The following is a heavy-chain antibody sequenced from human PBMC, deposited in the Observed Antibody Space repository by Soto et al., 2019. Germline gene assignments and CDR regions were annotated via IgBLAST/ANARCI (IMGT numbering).Heavy chain of an antibody. CDR2: INAGNGNT. J-gene: IGHJ4*02. CDR3: ARDQSPLITFGGVIVVLAHLGY. V-gene: IGHV1-3*01. CDR1: GYTFTSYA. Sequence: ASVKVSCKASGYTFTSYAMHWVRQAPGQRLEWMGWINAGNGNTKYSQKFQGRVTITRDTSASTAYMELSSLRSEDTAVYYCARDQSPLITFGGVIVVLAHLGYWGQGTLVTVSS. D-gene: IGHD3-16*02.